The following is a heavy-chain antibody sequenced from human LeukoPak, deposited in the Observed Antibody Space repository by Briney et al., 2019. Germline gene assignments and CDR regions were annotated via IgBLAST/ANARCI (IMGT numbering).Heavy chain of an antibody. CDR1: GGSISSGGYF. D-gene: IGHD6-19*01. Sequence: SETLSLTCTVSGGSISSGGYFWSWIRQPPGKGLEWIGEVNHSGSTNYNPSLKSRVTISVDTSKNQFSLKLSSVTAADTAVYYCARQKFANATVAGTLDYWGQGTLVTVSS. J-gene: IGHJ4*02. CDR3: ARQKFANATVAGTLDY. CDR2: VNHSGST. V-gene: IGHV4-39*01.